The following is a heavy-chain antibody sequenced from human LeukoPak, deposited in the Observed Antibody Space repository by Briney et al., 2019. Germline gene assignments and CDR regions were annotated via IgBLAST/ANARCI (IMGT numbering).Heavy chain of an antibody. D-gene: IGHD3-10*01. CDR2: IKQDGSEK. V-gene: IGHV3-7*01. CDR1: GFSFSSYW. Sequence: GGSLRLSCAASGFSFSSYWMNWVRQAPGKGLEWVANIKQDGSEKYYVDSVKGRFTISRDNTKNSLYLQMNSLRAEDTAVYYCARDGVGAFDIWGQGTMVTVSS. CDR3: ARDGVGAFDI. J-gene: IGHJ3*02.